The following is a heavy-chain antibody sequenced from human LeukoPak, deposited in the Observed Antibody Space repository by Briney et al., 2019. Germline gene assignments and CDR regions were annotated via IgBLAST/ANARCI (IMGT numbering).Heavy chain of an antibody. CDR1: GFTFGSYA. CDR2: ISGSGGST. D-gene: IGHD3-16*02. Sequence: PGGSLRLSCAASGFTFGSYAMNWVRQAPGKGLEWVSAISGSGGSTYYADSVKGRFTISRDNSKNTLYLQMNSLRAEDTAVYYCAKGAYYDYVWGSYRPLYYYYYMDVWGKGTTVTISS. V-gene: IGHV3-23*01. J-gene: IGHJ6*03. CDR3: AKGAYYDYVWGSYRPLYYYYYMDV.